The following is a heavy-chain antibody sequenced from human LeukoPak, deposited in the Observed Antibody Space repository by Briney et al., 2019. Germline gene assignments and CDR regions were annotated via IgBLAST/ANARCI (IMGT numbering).Heavy chain of an antibody. CDR3: VRGQTIDY. Sequence: GGSLRLSCTASGFTFSDYRMYWVRQAPGKGLVWVSRIKSDGTGILYEDFAEGRFTISRDNAKNALYLQMTSLREEDTAVYYCVRGQTIDYWGQGILVTVSS. J-gene: IGHJ4*02. V-gene: IGHV3-74*03. D-gene: IGHD3-10*01. CDR2: IKSDGTGI. CDR1: GFTFSDYR.